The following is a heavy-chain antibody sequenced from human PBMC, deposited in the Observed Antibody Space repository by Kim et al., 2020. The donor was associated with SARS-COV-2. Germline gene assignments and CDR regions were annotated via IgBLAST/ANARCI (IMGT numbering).Heavy chain of an antibody. CDR3: ARAAGCSSTSCYLFWYFDL. Sequence: ASVKVSCKASGYTFTSYGISWVRQAPGQGLEWMGWISAYNGNTNYAQKLQGRVTMTTDTSTSTAYMELRSLRSDDTAVYYCARAAGCSSTSCYLFWYFDLWGRGTLVTVSS. CDR2: ISAYNGNT. D-gene: IGHD2-2*01. V-gene: IGHV1-18*04. CDR1: GYTFTSYG. J-gene: IGHJ2*01.